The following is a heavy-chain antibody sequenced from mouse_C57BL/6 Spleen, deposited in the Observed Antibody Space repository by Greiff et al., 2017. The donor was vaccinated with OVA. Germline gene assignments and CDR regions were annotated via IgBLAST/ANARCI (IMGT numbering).Heavy chain of an antibody. Sequence: VQVVESGPGLVAPSQSLSITCTVSGFSLTSYGVDWVRQSPGKGLEWLGVIWGVGSTNYNSALKSRLSISKDNSKSQVFLKMNSLQTDDTAMYYCARGGDYGSSPYYAMDYWGQGTSVTVSS. CDR2: IWGVGST. J-gene: IGHJ4*01. D-gene: IGHD1-1*01. CDR3: ARGGDYGSSPYYAMDY. V-gene: IGHV2-6*01. CDR1: GFSLTSYG.